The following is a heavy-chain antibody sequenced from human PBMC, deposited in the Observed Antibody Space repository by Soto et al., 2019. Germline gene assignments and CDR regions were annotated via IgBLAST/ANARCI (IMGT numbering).Heavy chain of an antibody. CDR2: ISGSGGST. J-gene: IGHJ4*02. Sequence: PGGSLRLSCAASGFTFSSYAMSWVRQAPGKGLEWVSAISGSGGSTYYADSVKGRFTISRDNSKNTLYLQMNSLRAEYTAVYYCAKKPGYSDSSGYLDYWGQGTLVTVSS. D-gene: IGHD3-22*01. CDR1: GFTFSSYA. CDR3: AKKPGYSDSSGYLDY. V-gene: IGHV3-23*01.